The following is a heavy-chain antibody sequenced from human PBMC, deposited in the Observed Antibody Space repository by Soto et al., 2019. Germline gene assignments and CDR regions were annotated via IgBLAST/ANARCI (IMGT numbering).Heavy chain of an antibody. CDR1: GGTFNTYA. D-gene: IGHD3-10*01. J-gene: IGHJ4*02. CDR3: AREVQVHTPAFVY. CDR2: ISPMFGAA. V-gene: IGHV1-69*19. Sequence: QVQLVQSGAEMKKPGSSVKVSCQSSGGTFNTYAMNWVRQAPGQGPEWMGDISPMFGAANYAPKFQGIVTITADESTGTSYMQLSSLTSEDTALYFCAREVQVHTPAFVYWGQGTLVTVSS.